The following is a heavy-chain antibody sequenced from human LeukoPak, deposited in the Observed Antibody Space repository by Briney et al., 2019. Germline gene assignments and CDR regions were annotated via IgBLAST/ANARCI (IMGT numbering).Heavy chain of an antibody. CDR3: AKEWSGGYSYGPSDY. CDR2: ISHDGSNK. CDR1: GFTFGTYG. J-gene: IGHJ4*02. Sequence: GGSLRLSCAASGFTFGTYGMHWVRQAPGKGLEWVALISHDGSNKYYADSVKGRFTISRDNSKNTLYLQMNSLRAEDTAVYYCAKEWSGGYSYGPSDYWGQGTLVTVSS. V-gene: IGHV3-30*18. D-gene: IGHD5-18*01.